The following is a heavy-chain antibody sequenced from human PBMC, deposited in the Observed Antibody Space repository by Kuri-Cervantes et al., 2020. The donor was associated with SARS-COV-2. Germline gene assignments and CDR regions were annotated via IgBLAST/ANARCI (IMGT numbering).Heavy chain of an antibody. J-gene: IGHJ4*02. D-gene: IGHD3-3*01. CDR2: ISPNSGGT. CDR1: GYTFTGYY. V-gene: IGHV1-2*02. Sequence: ASVKVSCKASGYTFTGYYMHWVRQAPGQGLEWMGWISPNSGGTNYAQKFQGRVTMTRDTSISTVYMELSSLTSEDTAMYYCACPHRYFDFWSGKTPFDNWAQGTLVTVSS. CDR3: ACPHRYFDFWSGKTPFDN.